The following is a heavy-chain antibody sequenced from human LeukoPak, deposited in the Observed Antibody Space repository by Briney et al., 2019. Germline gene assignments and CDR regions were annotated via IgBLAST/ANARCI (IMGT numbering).Heavy chain of an antibody. D-gene: IGHD6-6*01. CDR1: GGSIGSYY. J-gene: IGHJ3*02. Sequence: PSETLSLTCTVSGGSIGSYYWSWIRQPPGKGLEWIGYIYYSGSTNYNPSLKSRVTISVDTSKNQFSLKLSSVTAADTAVYYCARGIGDSSSPAGGIWGQGTMVTVSS. V-gene: IGHV4-59*12. CDR2: IYYSGST. CDR3: ARGIGDSSSPAGGI.